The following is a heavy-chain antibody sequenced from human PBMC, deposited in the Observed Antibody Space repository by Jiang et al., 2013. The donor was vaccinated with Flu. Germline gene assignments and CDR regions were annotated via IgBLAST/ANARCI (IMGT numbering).Heavy chain of an antibody. J-gene: IGHJ3*02. CDR1: GYTFTSYY. Sequence: LVESGAEVKKPGASVKVSCKASGYTFTSYYMHWVRQAPGQGLEWMGIINPSGGSTSYAQKFQGRVTMTRDTSTSTVYMELSSLRSEDTAVYYCARAGIIVGATPRAFDIWGQGTMVTVSS. V-gene: IGHV1-46*01. D-gene: IGHD1-26*01. CDR3: ARAGIIVGATPRAFDI. CDR2: INPSGGST.